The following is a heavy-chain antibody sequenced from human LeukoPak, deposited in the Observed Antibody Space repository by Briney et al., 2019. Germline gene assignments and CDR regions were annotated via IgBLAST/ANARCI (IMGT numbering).Heavy chain of an antibody. Sequence: GQSLKISCKGSGYSFTSYWIGWVRQMPGKGLEWMGIIYPGNSDNRYSQSFQGQVTISADKSISTAYLQWSSLKASDTAMYYCARRANDAFDLWGQGTMVTVSS. CDR3: ARRANDAFDL. CDR1: GYSFTSYW. J-gene: IGHJ3*01. CDR2: IYPGNSDN. V-gene: IGHV5-51*01.